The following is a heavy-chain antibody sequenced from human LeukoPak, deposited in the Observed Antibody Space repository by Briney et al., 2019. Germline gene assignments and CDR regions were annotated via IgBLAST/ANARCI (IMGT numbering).Heavy chain of an antibody. CDR3: ARVRLGRGLDY. V-gene: IGHV4-4*07. CDR2: IHTSGST. Sequence: PSETLSLTCTVSGDSISSSHWGWIRQPAGKGLEWIGRIHTSGSTYYSPSLKSRVTMSVDTSTNQFSLKLSSVTAADTAMYYCARVRLGRGLDYWGQGTLVTVSS. D-gene: IGHD6-19*01. J-gene: IGHJ4*02. CDR1: GDSISSSH.